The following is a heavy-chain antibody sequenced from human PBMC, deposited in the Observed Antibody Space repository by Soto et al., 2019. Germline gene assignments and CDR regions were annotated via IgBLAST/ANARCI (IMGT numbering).Heavy chain of an antibody. CDR1: GFTFSSYW. CDR2: IKQDGSEK. D-gene: IGHD3-3*01. J-gene: IGHJ6*02. CDR3: ERSLAEWLLKSYYYYGMEV. Sequence: GGSLRLSCAASGFTFSSYWMSWVRQAPGKGLEWVANIKQDGSEKYYVDSVKGRFTISRDNAKNSLYLQMNSLRAEDTAVYYCERSLAEWLLKSYYYYGMEVWGQGTTVTV. V-gene: IGHV3-7*01.